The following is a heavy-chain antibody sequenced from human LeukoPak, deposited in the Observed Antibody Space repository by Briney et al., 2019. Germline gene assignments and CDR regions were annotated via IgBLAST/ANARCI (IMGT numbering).Heavy chain of an antibody. CDR2: INPNSGGT. CDR3: ARGGGSSGYAFDY. J-gene: IGHJ4*02. CDR1: GYTFTGYY. V-gene: IGHV1-2*02. D-gene: IGHD3-22*01. Sequence: ASVKVSCKASGYTFTGYYMHWVRQAPGQGLEWMGLINPNSGGTNYAQKFQGRVTMTRDTSISTAYMQLSRLRSDDTAVYYCARGGGSSGYAFDYWGQGTLVTVSS.